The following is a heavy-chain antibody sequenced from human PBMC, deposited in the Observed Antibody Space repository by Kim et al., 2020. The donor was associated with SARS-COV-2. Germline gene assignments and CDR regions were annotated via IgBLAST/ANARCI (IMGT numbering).Heavy chain of an antibody. J-gene: IGHJ6*02. D-gene: IGHD5-18*01. Sequence: SETLSLTCTVSGGSTSSYYWSWIRQPPGKGLEWIGCIYYSGSTDYNPSLKSRVTISVDTSKNQFSLNLRSVTAADTAVYYCARGGYWGYSYGLRGTDVWGQGTTVTVPS. CDR1: GGSTSSYY. CDR3: ARGGYWGYSYGLRGTDV. V-gene: IGHV4-59*01. CDR2: IYYSGST.